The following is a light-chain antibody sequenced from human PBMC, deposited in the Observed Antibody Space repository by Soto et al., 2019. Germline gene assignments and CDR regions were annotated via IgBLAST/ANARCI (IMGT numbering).Light chain of an antibody. CDR3: QQYIDYFT. CDR1: QSLNSG. J-gene: IGKJ4*01. V-gene: IGKV1-5*03. Sequence: DIQMTQSPSTLSASISDRVTITCRASQSLNSGLAWYQQKPGKAPKLLIYKASNLESGVPSRFSGSGSGTEFTLTISSLQPDDYATYYCQQYIDYFTFGGGTTVEIK. CDR2: KAS.